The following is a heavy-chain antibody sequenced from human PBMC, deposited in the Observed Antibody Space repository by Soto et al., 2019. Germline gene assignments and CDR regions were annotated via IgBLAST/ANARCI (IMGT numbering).Heavy chain of an antibody. CDR3: ARVVRAAADSDDY. J-gene: IGHJ4*02. CDR1: GFTFSDYY. V-gene: IGHV3-11*06. D-gene: IGHD6-13*01. CDR2: IGSSSTYT. Sequence: GGSLRLSCAASGFTFSDYYMSWIRQAPGKGLEWLSYIGSSSTYTNYADSVKGRFTISRDNAKNSLYLQMTSLRAEDTAVYYCARVVRAAADSDDYWGQGTLVTVSS.